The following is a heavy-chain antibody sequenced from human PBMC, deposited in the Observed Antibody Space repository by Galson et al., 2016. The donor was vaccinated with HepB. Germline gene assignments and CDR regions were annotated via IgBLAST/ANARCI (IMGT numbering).Heavy chain of an antibody. CDR3: ARKLNRYNAYDPYNYGMDV. CDR2: IYPGDSDT. Sequence: QSGAEVKKPGESLKISCTGSGYDFTNYWIAWVRQMPGKGLEWMGIIYPGDSDTRYGPSFRGQVIISVDKSITTAYLQWSSLRASDTAMYYCARKLNRYNAYDPYNYGMDVWGQGTTVTVSS. D-gene: IGHD5-12*01. J-gene: IGHJ6*02. V-gene: IGHV5-51*01. CDR1: GYDFTNYW.